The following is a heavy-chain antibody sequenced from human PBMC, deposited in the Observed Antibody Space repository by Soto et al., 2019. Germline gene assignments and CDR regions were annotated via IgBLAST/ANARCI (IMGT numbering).Heavy chain of an antibody. Sequence: SEDVSCRASGLTFSTASVQWVRQAPRQRLEWIGWIVVASGKTSYPQKFQQRLAITRDMSTGPAFLEINSLRFEDTAICYCAADHLYSLAWGQDTLSTFS. CDR3: AADHLYSLA. V-gene: IGHV1-58*01. J-gene: IGHJ1*01. CDR2: IVVASGKT. CDR1: GLTFSTAS. D-gene: IGHD2-8*01.